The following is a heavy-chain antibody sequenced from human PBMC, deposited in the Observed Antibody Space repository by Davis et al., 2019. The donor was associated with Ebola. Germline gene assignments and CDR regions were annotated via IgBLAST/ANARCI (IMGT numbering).Heavy chain of an antibody. D-gene: IGHD3-10*01. J-gene: IGHJ4*02. CDR3: ARVGWGGDY. CDR2: IIPIFGTA. CDR1: GGTFSSYA. Sequence: AASVKVSCKASGGTFSSYAISWARQAPGQGLEWMGGIIPIFGTANYAQKFQGRVTITADESTSTAYMELRSLRSDDTAVYYCARVGWGGDYWGQGTLVTVSS. V-gene: IGHV1-69*13.